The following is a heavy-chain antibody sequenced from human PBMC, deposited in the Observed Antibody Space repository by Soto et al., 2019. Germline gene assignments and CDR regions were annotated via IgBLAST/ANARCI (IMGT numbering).Heavy chain of an antibody. CDR2: TIPMLGMS. Sequence: QVQLVQSGAELKKPGSSVRVSCKASGDTFNSYTLNWVRQAPGLGLGWLGRTIPMLGMSNYALKFQGRLTISADKSTSTAYMVLNSLKPEDTAMYYCATSYGSGSQAFDFWGQGALVTVSS. CDR3: ATSYGSGSQAFDF. V-gene: IGHV1-69*02. J-gene: IGHJ4*02. D-gene: IGHD3-10*01. CDR1: GDTFNSYT.